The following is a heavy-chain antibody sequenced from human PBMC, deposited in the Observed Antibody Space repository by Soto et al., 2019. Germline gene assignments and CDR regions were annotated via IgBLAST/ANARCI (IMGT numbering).Heavy chain of an antibody. CDR2: ISAYNGNT. J-gene: IGHJ5*02. CDR1: GETSAGCG. D-gene: IGHD1-7*01. V-gene: IGHV1-18*01. Sequence: VSWKASGETSAGCGGSWVYQSPGQGLEWMGWISAYNGNTNYAQKLQGRVTMTTDTSTSTAYMELRSLRSDDTAVYYCARVNWNYVWFDPWGQGTLVTVSS. CDR3: ARVNWNYVWFDP.